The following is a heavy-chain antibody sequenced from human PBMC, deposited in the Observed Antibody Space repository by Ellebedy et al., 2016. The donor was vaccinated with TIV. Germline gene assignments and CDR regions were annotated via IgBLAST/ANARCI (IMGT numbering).Heavy chain of an antibody. CDR2: IYYSGST. Sequence: MPSETLSLTCTVSGGSISSYYWSWIRQPPGKGLEWIGYIYYSGSTNYNPSLKSRVTISVDTSKNHFSLKLSSVTAADTAVYYCAMSRSWYWFDPWGQGTLVTVSS. D-gene: IGHD6-13*01. CDR1: GGSISSYY. J-gene: IGHJ5*02. CDR3: AMSRSWYWFDP. V-gene: IGHV4-59*08.